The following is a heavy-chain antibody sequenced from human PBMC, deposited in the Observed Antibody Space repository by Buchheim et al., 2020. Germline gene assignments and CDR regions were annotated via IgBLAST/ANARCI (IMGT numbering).Heavy chain of an antibody. V-gene: IGHV4-34*01. CDR3: ARFSRWIAGSFRTKNWFDP. Sequence: QVQLQQWGAGLLKPSETLSLTCAVYGGSFSGYYWSWIRQPPGKGLEWIGEINHSGSTNYNPSLKSRVIISVDTSKNQFSLKLSSVTAADTAVYYCARFSRWIAGSFRTKNWFDPWGQGTL. J-gene: IGHJ5*02. D-gene: IGHD1-14*01. CDR1: GGSFSGYY. CDR2: INHSGST.